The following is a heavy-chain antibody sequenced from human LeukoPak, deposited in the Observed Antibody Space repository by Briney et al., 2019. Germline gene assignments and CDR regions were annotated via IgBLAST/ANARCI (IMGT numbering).Heavy chain of an antibody. CDR2: IKQDGSEK. CDR3: ARAQAFNGYYYYYYMDV. J-gene: IGHJ6*03. Sequence: SGGSLRLSCAASGFTLSSYWMSWVRQAPGKGLEWVANIKQDGSEKYYVDSVKGRFTISRDNAKNSLYLQMNSLRAEDTAVYYCARAQAFNGYYYYYYMDVWGKGTTVTVSS. CDR1: GFTLSSYW. V-gene: IGHV3-7*01.